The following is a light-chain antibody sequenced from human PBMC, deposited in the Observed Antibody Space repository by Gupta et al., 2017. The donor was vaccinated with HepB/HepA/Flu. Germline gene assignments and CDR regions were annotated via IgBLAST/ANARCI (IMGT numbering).Light chain of an antibody. CDR1: QTVRTF. CDR2: GAS. J-gene: IGKJ1*01. V-gene: IGKV1-39*01. Sequence: DIEMTQSPSSLSASVGDRVTISCRASQTVRTFLNWYQQKPNMAPKLLVSGASKLHTGVPARFSGRGSETEFTLTISRLEAEDFATYYCQQSVTAPWTFGQGTKVES. CDR3: QQSVTAPWT.